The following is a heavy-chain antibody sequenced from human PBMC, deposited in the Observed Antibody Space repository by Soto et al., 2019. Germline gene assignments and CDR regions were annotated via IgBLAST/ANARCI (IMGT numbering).Heavy chain of an antibody. CDR1: GFTVSSNY. Sequence: PGGSLRLSCAASGFTVSSNYMSWVRQAPGKGLEWVSVIYSGGSTYYADSVKGRFTISRDNSKNTLYLQMNSLRAEDTAVYYCARFPPVTTVLGWYLDLWGRGTLVPVYS. CDR3: ARFPPVTTVLGWYLDL. J-gene: IGHJ2*01. D-gene: IGHD4-17*01. CDR2: IYSGGST. V-gene: IGHV3-53*01.